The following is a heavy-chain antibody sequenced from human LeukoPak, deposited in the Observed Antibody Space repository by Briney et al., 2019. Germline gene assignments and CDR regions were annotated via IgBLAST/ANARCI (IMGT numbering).Heavy chain of an antibody. CDR1: GFSLSTSGVG. D-gene: IGHD3-10*01. CDR3: AHSEDYYGSVDAFDI. J-gene: IGHJ3*02. Sequence: SGPTLVNPTQTLTLTCTFSGFSLSTSGVGVGWIRQTPGKALEWLAFIYWDDDKRYSPSLESRLTITKDTFKNQVVLTMTNMDPVDTATYYCAHSEDYYGSVDAFDIWGQGTMVTVSS. V-gene: IGHV2-5*02. CDR2: IYWDDDK.